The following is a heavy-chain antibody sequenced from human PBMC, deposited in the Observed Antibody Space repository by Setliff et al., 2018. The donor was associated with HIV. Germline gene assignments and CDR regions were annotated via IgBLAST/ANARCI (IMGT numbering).Heavy chain of an antibody. J-gene: IGHJ4*02. V-gene: IGHV1-3*01. CDR3: ARDQKYGSGSYYKSGTFDY. Sequence: GASVKVSCKASGYSFTYYAVHWVGQAPGQRLEWMGWINAGNGVTRYAEKFQGRVTFTRDTSASTAYMELSSLRSADTAVYYCARDQKYGSGSYYKSGTFDYWGQGALVTVSS. CDR1: GYSFTYYA. D-gene: IGHD3-10*01. CDR2: INAGNGVT.